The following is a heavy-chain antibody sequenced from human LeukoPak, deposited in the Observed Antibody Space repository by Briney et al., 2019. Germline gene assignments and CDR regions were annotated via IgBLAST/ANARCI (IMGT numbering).Heavy chain of an antibody. D-gene: IGHD5-24*01. J-gene: IGHJ3*02. Sequence: GGSLRLSCAASGFAFNNYAMSWVRQAPGRGLEWVSSIGGSGGSTYYADSVRGRFAMSRDNSKNTLYLQMNSLRAEDTAVYYCARDPGRRMATTPAFDIWGQGTMVTVSS. CDR3: ARDPGRRMATTPAFDI. V-gene: IGHV3-23*01. CDR1: GFAFNNYA. CDR2: IGGSGGST.